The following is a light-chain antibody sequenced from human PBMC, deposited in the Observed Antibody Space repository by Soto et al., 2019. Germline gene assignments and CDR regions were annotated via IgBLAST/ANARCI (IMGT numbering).Light chain of an antibody. V-gene: IGKV4-1*01. Sequence: DIVMTQSPDSLAVSLGERATINCKSSQSVLYSSNNKNYLVWYQQKPGQPPKLLIYWASTRESGVPDRFSGSGSGTDFTLTISSLQAEDVAVYYCQQYSSPPRTFGQGTKVEIK. CDR2: WAS. J-gene: IGKJ1*01. CDR3: QQYSSPPRT. CDR1: QSVLYSSNNKNY.